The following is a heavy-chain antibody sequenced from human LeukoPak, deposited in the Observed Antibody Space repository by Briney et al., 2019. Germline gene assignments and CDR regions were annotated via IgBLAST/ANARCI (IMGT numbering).Heavy chain of an antibody. J-gene: IGHJ4*02. D-gene: IGHD1-26*01. CDR3: ASGLVGATEGAFGY. V-gene: IGHV4-59*08. CDR1: GGSISSYY. Sequence: SETLSLTCTVSGGSISSYYWSWIRQPPGKGLEWIGYIYYSGSTNYNPSLKSRVTISVDTSKNQFSLKLSSVTAADTAVYYCASGLVGATEGAFGYWGQGTLVTVSS. CDR2: IYYSGST.